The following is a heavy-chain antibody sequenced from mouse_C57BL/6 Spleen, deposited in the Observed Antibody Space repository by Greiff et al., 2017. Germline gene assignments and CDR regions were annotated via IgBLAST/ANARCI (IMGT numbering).Heavy chain of an antibody. CDR3: TRREITRGFAY. V-gene: IGHV1-15*01. CDR2: IDPETGGT. J-gene: IGHJ3*01. D-gene: IGHD2-4*01. Sequence: QVQLKQSGAELVRPGASVTLSCKASGYTFTDYEMHWVKQTPVHGLEWIGAIDPETGGTAYNQKFKGKAILTADKASSTAYMELRSLTSEDSAVYYCTRREITRGFAYWGQGTLVTVSA. CDR1: GYTFTDYE.